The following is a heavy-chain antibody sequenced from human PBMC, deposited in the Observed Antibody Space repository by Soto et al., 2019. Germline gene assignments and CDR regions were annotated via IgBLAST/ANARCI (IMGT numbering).Heavy chain of an antibody. CDR2: INPNSGGT. CDR3: ARDNCSGGSCYSDARMDV. D-gene: IGHD2-15*01. Sequence: ASVKVSCKASGYTFTVYYIHCVLQAPVQGLDWMGWINPNSGGTSYAQKFQGWVTMTRDTSISTAYMELSRLISDDTAVYYCARDNCSGGSCYSDARMDVWGQGTTVTVSS. J-gene: IGHJ6*02. V-gene: IGHV1-2*04. CDR1: GYTFTVYY.